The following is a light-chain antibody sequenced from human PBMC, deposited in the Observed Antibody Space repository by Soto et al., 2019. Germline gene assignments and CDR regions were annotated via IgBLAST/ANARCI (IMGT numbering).Light chain of an antibody. J-gene: IGLJ1*01. Sequence: QSVLTQPPSVSGAPGQRVTISCTGSSSNIGATYEVHWYQQLPGRAPKLLIYGNNNRPSGVPDRFSCSKSGTSGSLAITGLQAEDEADYYCQSYDTSLSGYVFGTGTKLTVL. CDR1: SSNIGATYE. CDR2: GNN. V-gene: IGLV1-40*01. CDR3: QSYDTSLSGYV.